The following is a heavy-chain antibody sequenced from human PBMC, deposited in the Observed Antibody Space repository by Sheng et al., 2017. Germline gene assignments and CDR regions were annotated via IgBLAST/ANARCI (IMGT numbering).Heavy chain of an antibody. Sequence: QVQLVESGGGVVQPGRSLRLSCAASGFTFSSYGMHWVRQAPGKGLEWVAVIWYDGSNKYYADSVKGRFTISRDNSKNTLYLQMNSLRAEDTAVYYCARPESKANYFDYWGQGTLVTVSS. CDR3: ARPESKANYFDY. V-gene: IGHV3-33*01. CDR2: IWYDGSNK. D-gene: IGHD5-12*01. J-gene: IGHJ4*02. CDR1: GFTFSSYG.